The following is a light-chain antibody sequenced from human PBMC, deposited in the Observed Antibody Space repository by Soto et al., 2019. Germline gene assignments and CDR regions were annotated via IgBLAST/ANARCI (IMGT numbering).Light chain of an antibody. J-gene: IGKJ4*01. Sequence: EIVLTQSPATLSLSPGERATLSCRASQSVSSYLAWYQQKPGQAPRLLIYDASNRATGIRAWFSGSGSGTDFSLTISSLEPEDFAVYYCQQRSNWPFTFGGGTKVEIK. V-gene: IGKV3-11*01. CDR1: QSVSSY. CDR3: QQRSNWPFT. CDR2: DAS.